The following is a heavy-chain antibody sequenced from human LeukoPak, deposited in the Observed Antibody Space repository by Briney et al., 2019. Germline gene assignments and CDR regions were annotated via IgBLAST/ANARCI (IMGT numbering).Heavy chain of an antibody. CDR1: GGSISSGSYY. Sequence: SQTLSLTCTVSGGSISSGSYYWSWIPQPAGKGLEWIGRIYTSGSTNYNPSLKSRVTISVDTSKNQFSLKLSSVTAADTAVYYCAREGRIVVVPAAMGYWGQGTLVTVSS. D-gene: IGHD2-2*01. CDR2: IYTSGST. V-gene: IGHV4-61*02. CDR3: AREGRIVVVPAAMGY. J-gene: IGHJ4*02.